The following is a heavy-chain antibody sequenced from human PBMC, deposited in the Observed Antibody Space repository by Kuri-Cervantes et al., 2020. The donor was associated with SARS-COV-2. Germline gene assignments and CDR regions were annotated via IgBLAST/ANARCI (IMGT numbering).Heavy chain of an antibody. CDR3: ARGYDFWSGYFFGMDV. V-gene: IGHV3-7*03. CDR2: IKQDGSEK. D-gene: IGHD3-3*01. CDR1: GFTFSSDW. J-gene: IGHJ6*02. Sequence: GESLKISCAASGFTFSSDWMSWVRQAPGKGLEGVANIKQDGSEKYYVDSVKGRFTISRDNAKNILYLQMNSLRAEDTAVYYCARGYDFWSGYFFGMDVWGQGTTVTVSS.